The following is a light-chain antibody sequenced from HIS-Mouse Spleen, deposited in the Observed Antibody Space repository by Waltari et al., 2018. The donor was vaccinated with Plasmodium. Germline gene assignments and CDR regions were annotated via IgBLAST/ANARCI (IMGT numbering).Light chain of an antibody. CDR1: SLRSYY. Sequence: SSELTQDPAVSVALGQTVRITCQGDSLRSYYASWYQQKPGQAPVLVTYGKNNRPSGIPDRFAGSSSGNTVSLTITGAQAEDEADYYCNSRDSSGNHLVFGGGTKLTVL. CDR3: NSRDSSGNHLV. J-gene: IGLJ2*01. V-gene: IGLV3-19*01. CDR2: GKN.